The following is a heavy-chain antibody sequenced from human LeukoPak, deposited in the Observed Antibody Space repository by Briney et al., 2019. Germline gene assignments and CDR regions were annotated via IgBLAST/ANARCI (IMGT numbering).Heavy chain of an antibody. J-gene: IGHJ4*02. D-gene: IGHD3-3*01. V-gene: IGHV3-21*01. CDR1: GFTFSSYS. CDR3: ARERIYYDFWSGYPSPLDY. Sequence: PGGSLRLSCAASGFTFSSYSMNWVRQAPGKGLEWVSSISSSSSYIYYADSVKGRFTVPRDNAKNSLYLQMNSLRAEDTAVYYCARERIYYDFWSGYPSPLDYWGQGTLVTVSS. CDR2: ISSSSSYI.